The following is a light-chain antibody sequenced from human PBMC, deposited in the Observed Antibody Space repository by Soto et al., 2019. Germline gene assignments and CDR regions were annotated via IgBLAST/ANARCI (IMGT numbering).Light chain of an antibody. CDR1: QSVSSNF. CDR2: NAS. CDR3: QQYSTSSPRYT. J-gene: IGKJ2*01. Sequence: EIVLTQSPGTLSLSPGERATLFCRASQSVSSNFLAWYQQKPGQAPRLLIYNASRRAAGIPDRFSGSGSGTDFTLTSSRLEPEDFAVYYCQQYSTSSPRYTFGQGTKLEIK. V-gene: IGKV3-20*01.